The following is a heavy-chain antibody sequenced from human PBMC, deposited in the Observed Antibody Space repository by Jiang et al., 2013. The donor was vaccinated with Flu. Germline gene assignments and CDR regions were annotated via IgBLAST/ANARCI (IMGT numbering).Heavy chain of an antibody. CDR3: ARAPGGFDY. Sequence: SGAEVKKPGASVKVSCKASGYTFTSYIISWVRQAPGQGLEWMGWISAYNGKSGYAQKFQGRVTMTTDTPTSTAYMEVTNLRSDDTAIYYCARAPGGFDYWGQGTLVTVSS. D-gene: IGHD3-10*01. CDR2: ISAYNGKS. CDR1: GYTFTSYI. J-gene: IGHJ4*02. V-gene: IGHV1-18*04.